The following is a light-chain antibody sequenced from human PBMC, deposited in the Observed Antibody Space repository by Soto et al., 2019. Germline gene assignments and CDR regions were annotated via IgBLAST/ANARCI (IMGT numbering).Light chain of an antibody. CDR1: QSVLYSSNNKNY. Sequence: DIVMTQSPESLAVSLGERATINCKSSQSVLYSSNNKNYLAWYQQKPGQPPKLLIYWASTRESGVPDRFSGSGSGTDFTLTISSLQAEDVAVYYCQQYYSRPQTFGQGTKVDIK. CDR3: QQYYSRPQT. CDR2: WAS. V-gene: IGKV4-1*01. J-gene: IGKJ1*01.